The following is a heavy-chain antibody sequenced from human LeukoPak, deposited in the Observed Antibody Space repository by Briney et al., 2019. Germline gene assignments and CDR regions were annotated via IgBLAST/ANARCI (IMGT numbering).Heavy chain of an antibody. CDR2: INHSGST. V-gene: IGHV4-34*01. Sequence: SETLSLTCAVYGGSFSGYYWSWIRQPPGKGLEWVGEINHSGSTTYNPSLKSRITISVDTSKNQFSLKLSSVTAADTAVYYCARPYRVPAAIRYYYYYYMDVWGKGTTVTISS. J-gene: IGHJ6*03. CDR1: GGSFSGYY. CDR3: ARPYRVPAAIRYYYYYYMDV. D-gene: IGHD2-2*01.